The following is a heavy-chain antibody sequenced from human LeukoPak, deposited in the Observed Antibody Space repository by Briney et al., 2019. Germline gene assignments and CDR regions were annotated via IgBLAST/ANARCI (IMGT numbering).Heavy chain of an antibody. CDR2: IKEDGSEE. J-gene: IGHJ4*02. CDR3: VRGQRPDY. CDR1: GFTFSNYW. V-gene: IGHV3-7*01. Sequence: GGSLRLSCAASGFTFSNYWMTWVRQALGKGLEWVANIKEDGSEEYYVDSVKGRLSISRDNAQKSLYLQINGLRAEDTAVYYCVRGQRPDYWGQGTLVIVSS.